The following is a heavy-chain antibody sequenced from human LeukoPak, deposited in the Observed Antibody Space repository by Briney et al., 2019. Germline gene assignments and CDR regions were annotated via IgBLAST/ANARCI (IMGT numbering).Heavy chain of an antibody. CDR3: ARDSGWYRWPYYYYYMDV. V-gene: IGHV1-69*13. CDR2: IIPIFGTA. Sequence: GASVKVSCKASGGTFSSYAINWVRQAPGQGLEWMGGIIPIFGTANYAQKFQGRVTITADESTSTAYTELSSLRSEDTAVYYCARDSGWYRWPYYYYYMDVWGKGTTVTVSS. J-gene: IGHJ6*03. CDR1: GGTFSSYA. D-gene: IGHD6-19*01.